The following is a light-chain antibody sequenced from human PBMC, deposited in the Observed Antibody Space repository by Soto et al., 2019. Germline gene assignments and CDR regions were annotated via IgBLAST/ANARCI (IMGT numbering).Light chain of an antibody. CDR1: QTISSW. CDR3: QHYNSYSEA. V-gene: IGKV1-5*03. CDR2: KAS. J-gene: IGKJ1*01. Sequence: IQMTQSPSNLSGSVGDRVTITCRASQTISSWLAWYQQKPGKAPKLLSYKASTLKSGVPSRFSGSGSGTEFTLTISSLQPDDFATYYCQHYNSYSEAFGQGTKVDIK.